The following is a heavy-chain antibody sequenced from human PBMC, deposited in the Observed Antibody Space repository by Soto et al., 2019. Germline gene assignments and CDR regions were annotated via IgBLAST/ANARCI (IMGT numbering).Heavy chain of an antibody. CDR3: ARDLGPQWALRHFHS. V-gene: IGHV3-21*01. CDR1: GFAWNTSA. CDR2: ISGSSYYI. J-gene: IGHJ4*02. D-gene: IGHD1-26*01. Sequence: GGSLRVACAGWGFAWNTSALNSVRQAPGKGLEWVSSISGSSYYIYYADSLKGRFTISTDNAKNSLYLQMDRLTAEVTAVYYCARDLGPQWALRHFHSWGQGT.